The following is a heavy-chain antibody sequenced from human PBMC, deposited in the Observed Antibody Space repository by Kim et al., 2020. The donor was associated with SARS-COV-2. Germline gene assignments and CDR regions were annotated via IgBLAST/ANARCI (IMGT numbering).Heavy chain of an antibody. CDR2: IKGDGSEQ. V-gene: IGHV3-7*03. D-gene: IGHD1-1*01. CDR3: ARHGTGLRLYSAFDP. Sequence: GGSLRLSCAASGFPFSDYWMTWVRRPPGKGLEWVANIKGDGSEQDYVDSVRGRFTISRDNRKNSMYLQMDSLRAEDTAGYYCARHGTGLRLYSAFDPWG. J-gene: IGHJ5*02. CDR1: GFPFSDYW.